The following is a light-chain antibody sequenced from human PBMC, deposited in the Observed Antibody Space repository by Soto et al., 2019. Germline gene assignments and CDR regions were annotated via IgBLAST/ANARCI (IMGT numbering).Light chain of an antibody. CDR3: QQRVNWLT. V-gene: IGKV3-11*01. Sequence: EIVLTQSTATLSLYPGERATLSCRASQSVGSWLAWYQQKPGQAPRLLIYDASNRAAGIPARFSGSGSGTDFTLTISSLEPEDFAVYYCQQRVNWLTFGGGTKVEIK. J-gene: IGKJ4*01. CDR1: QSVGSW. CDR2: DAS.